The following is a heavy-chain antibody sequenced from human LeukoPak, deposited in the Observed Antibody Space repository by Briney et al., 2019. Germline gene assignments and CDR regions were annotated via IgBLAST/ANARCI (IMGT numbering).Heavy chain of an antibody. V-gene: IGHV4-59*08. CDR2: IYYSGST. CDR3: ARVLGYYDFWSGPRGFDY. CDR1: GGSISSYY. D-gene: IGHD3-3*01. J-gene: IGHJ4*02. Sequence: SETLSLTCTVSGGSISSYYWSWIRQPPGKGLEWIGYIYYSGSTNYNPSLKSRVTISVDTSKNQFSLKLSSVTAADTAVYYCARVLGYYDFWSGPRGFDYWGQGTLVTVSS.